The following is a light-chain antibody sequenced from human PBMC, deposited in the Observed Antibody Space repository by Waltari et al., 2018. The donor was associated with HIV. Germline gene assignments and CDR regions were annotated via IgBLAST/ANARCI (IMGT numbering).Light chain of an antibody. V-gene: IGLV8-61*01. CDR3: VLYMGSGSCM. CDR1: SGSVSTSYY. CDR2: STN. Sequence: QTVVTQEPSLSVSPGGKVTLTCGLSSGSVSTSYYPSRYQQTPGQAPRTLIYSTNTRSSGVPDRFSGSILGNKAALTITGAQADDESDYYCVLYMGSGSCMFGGGTKLTVL. J-gene: IGLJ3*02.